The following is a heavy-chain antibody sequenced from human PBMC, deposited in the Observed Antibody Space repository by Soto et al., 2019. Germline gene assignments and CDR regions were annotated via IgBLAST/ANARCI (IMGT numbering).Heavy chain of an antibody. J-gene: IGHJ4*02. CDR2: VMPSRGTA. CDR1: GCSLRNYV. Sequence: QVQLVQSGAEVKKPGSSVKVSCTASGCSLRNYVISWLRQAPAQRLEWMGGVMPSRGTANYAQKFQGRVTMTADEADRTAHLYLSSRSTDDTASYYCARLGHPGHWGPGKLVIASS. CDR3: ARLGHPGH. V-gene: IGHV1-69*01.